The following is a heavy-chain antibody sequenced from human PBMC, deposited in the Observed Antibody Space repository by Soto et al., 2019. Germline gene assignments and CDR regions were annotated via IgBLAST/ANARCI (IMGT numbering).Heavy chain of an antibody. CDR1: GFTFSSYD. CDR3: ARQWELSGYYYGMDV. V-gene: IGHV1-8*01. J-gene: IGHJ6*02. Sequence: VQLVESGGGLVQPGGSLRLSCAASGFTFSSYDINWVRQATGQGLEWMGWMSPNSGNTGYAQKFQGRVTMTRDTSISTAYMELSSLRSEDTAVYYCARQWELSGYYYGMDVWGQGTTVTVSS. CDR2: MSPNSGNT. D-gene: IGHD1-26*01.